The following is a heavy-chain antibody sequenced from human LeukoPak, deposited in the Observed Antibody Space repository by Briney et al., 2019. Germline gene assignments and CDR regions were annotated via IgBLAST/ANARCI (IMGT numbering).Heavy chain of an antibody. V-gene: IGHV1-8*03. CDR1: GYTFTSYD. D-gene: IGHD6-19*01. J-gene: IGHJ4*02. Sequence: ASVKFSCKASGYTFTSYDINWVRQATGQGLEWMGWMNPNSGNTGYAQKFQGRVTITRNTSISTAFMVLSSLTSDDTAVYYCGRGQWQELHDYWGQGTLVIVSS. CDR3: GRGQWQELHDY. CDR2: MNPNSGNT.